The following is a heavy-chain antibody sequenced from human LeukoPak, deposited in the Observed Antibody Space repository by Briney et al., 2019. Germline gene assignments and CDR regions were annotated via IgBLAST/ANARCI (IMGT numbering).Heavy chain of an antibody. J-gene: IGHJ4*02. CDR3: ARHQFYGSGSYYFDY. CDR1: GVSISSSEW. V-gene: IGHV4-39*01. Sequence: PSETLSLTCAVSGVSISSSEWWIWVRQPPGQGLEWIGSIYYSGSTYYNPSLKSRVTISVDTSKNQFALRVSSVTAADTAVYYCARHQFYGSGSYYFDYWGQGTLVTVSS. CDR2: IYYSGST. D-gene: IGHD3-10*01.